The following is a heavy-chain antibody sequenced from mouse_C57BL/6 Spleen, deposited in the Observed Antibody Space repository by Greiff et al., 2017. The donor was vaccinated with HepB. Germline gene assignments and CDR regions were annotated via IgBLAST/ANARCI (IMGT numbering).Heavy chain of an antibody. D-gene: IGHD2-3*01. V-gene: IGHV1-64*01. CDR2: IHPNSGST. CDR3: ARSGDGYYLRMDY. J-gene: IGHJ4*01. Sequence: QVQLQQPGAELVKPGASVKLSCKASGYTFTSYWMHWVKQRPGQGLEWIGMIHPNSGSTNYNEKFKNKATLTVDKSSSTAYMQLSSLTSEDSAVYYCARSGDGYYLRMDYWGQGTSVTVSS. CDR1: GYTFTSYW.